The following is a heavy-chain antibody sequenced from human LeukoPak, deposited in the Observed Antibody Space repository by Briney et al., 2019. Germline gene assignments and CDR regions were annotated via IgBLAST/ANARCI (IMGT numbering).Heavy chain of an antibody. D-gene: IGHD1-26*01. V-gene: IGHV4-59*08. CDR2: IYYSGST. CDR1: GGSFSGYY. Sequence: PSETLSLTCAVYGGSFSGYYWSWIRQPPGKGLEWIGYIYYSGSTNYNPSLKSRVTISVDTSKSQFSLKLSSVTAADTAVYYCASGSYYTGGAFDIWGQGTMVTVSS. CDR3: ASGSYYTGGAFDI. J-gene: IGHJ3*02.